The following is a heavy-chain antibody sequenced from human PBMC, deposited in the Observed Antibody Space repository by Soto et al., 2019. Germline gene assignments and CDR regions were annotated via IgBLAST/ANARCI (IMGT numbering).Heavy chain of an antibody. Sequence: PSETLSLTCAVYGGSFSGYYWSWIRQPPGKGLEWIGEINHSGSTNYNPSLKSRVTISVDTSKNQFSLKLSSVTAADTAVYYCARARGYSGYDSKIAVAGPRSPFDYWGQGTLVTVSS. D-gene: IGHD5-12*01. CDR1: GGSFSGYY. J-gene: IGHJ4*02. CDR2: INHSGST. CDR3: ARARGYSGYDSKIAVAGPRSPFDY. V-gene: IGHV4-34*01.